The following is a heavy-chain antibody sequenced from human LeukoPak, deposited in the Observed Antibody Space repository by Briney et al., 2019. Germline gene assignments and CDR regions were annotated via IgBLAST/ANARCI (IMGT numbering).Heavy chain of an antibody. D-gene: IGHD2-15*01. Sequence: ASVKVSCKASGYTFTSYDINWVRQATGQGLEWMGWMNPNSGNTGYAQKFQGRVTMTRNTSISTAYMELSSLRSEDTAVYYCARGYCSGGSCYSAYLPDYYYYYYMDVWGKGTTVTISS. V-gene: IGHV1-8*01. J-gene: IGHJ6*03. CDR2: MNPNSGNT. CDR3: ARGYCSGGSCYSAYLPDYYYYYYMDV. CDR1: GYTFTSYD.